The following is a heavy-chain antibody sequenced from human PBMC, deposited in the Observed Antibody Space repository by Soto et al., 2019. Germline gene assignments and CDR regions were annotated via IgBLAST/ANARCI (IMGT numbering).Heavy chain of an antibody. Sequence: PSPTLSLTCAISGDSVSSNSAAWNWIRQSPSRGLEWLGRTYYRSKWYNDYAVSVKSRITINPDTSKNQFSLQLNSVTPEDTAVYYCARPLGYCSSTSCYAHGMDVWGQGTTVTVSS. V-gene: IGHV6-1*01. J-gene: IGHJ6*02. CDR2: TYYRSKWYN. CDR3: ARPLGYCSSTSCYAHGMDV. D-gene: IGHD2-2*01. CDR1: GDSVSSNSAA.